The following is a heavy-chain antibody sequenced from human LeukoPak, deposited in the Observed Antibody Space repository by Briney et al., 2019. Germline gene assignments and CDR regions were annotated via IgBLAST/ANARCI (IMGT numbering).Heavy chain of an antibody. CDR2: IKSKTDGRTT. V-gene: IGHV3-15*01. CDR1: GFTFSNAW. Sequence: GGSLRLSCAASGFTFSNAWMSWVRQAPGKGLEWVGRIKSKTDGRTTDYAAPVKGRFTISRDDSKNTLYLQMNSLKTEDTAVYYCTTDLSERYYFDYWGQETLVTVSS. CDR3: TTDLSERYYFDY. J-gene: IGHJ4*02. D-gene: IGHD5/OR15-5a*01.